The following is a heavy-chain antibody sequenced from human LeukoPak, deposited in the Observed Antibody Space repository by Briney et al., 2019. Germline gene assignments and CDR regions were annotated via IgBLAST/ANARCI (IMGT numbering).Heavy chain of an antibody. CDR2: IKQDGSEK. D-gene: IGHD6-19*01. J-gene: IGHJ4*02. V-gene: IGHV3-7*01. CDR1: GFTFSSYW. CDR3: ARDDRYEAPYSSKISCDY. Sequence: GGSLRLSCAASGFTFSSYWMSWVRQAPGKGLEWVANIKQDGSEKYYVDSVKGRFTISRDNAKNSLYLQMNSLRAEDTAVYYCARDDRYEAPYSSKISCDYWGQGTLVTVSS.